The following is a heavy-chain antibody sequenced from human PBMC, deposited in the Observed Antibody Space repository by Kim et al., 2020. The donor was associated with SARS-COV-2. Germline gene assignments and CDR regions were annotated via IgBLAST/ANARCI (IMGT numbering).Heavy chain of an antibody. D-gene: IGHD1-26*01. J-gene: IGHJ4*02. Sequence: YADSVKGRFTISRDNSKNTLYLQMNSLRAEDTAVYYCARERSSEVYFDYWGQGTLVTVSS. CDR3: ARERSSEVYFDY. V-gene: IGHV3-30*01.